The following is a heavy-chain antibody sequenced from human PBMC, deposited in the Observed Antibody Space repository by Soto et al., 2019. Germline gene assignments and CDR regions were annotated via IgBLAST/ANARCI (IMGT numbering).Heavy chain of an antibody. CDR1: GVTFSSYS. V-gene: IGHV3-21*01. J-gene: IGHJ4*02. CDR2: ISSSSSYI. D-gene: IGHD3-22*01. Sequence: AGGSLRLSCAASGVTFSSYSMNWVRQAPGKGLEWVSSISSSSSYIYYADSVKGRFTISRDNAKNSLYLQMNSLRAEDTAVYYCARYYYDSSGYYRAPDYWGQGTLVTVSS. CDR3: ARYYYDSSGYYRAPDY.